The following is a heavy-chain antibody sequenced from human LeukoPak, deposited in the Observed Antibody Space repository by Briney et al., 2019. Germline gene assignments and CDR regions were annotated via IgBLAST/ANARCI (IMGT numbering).Heavy chain of an antibody. Sequence: GGSLRLSCAASGFTFSSYWMSWVRQAPGKGLEWVANIKQDGSEKYYVDSVKGRFTISRDIAKNSLYLQMNSLRAEDTAVYYCAKDLPADPYYYGMDVWGQGTTVTVSS. CDR1: GFTFSSYW. J-gene: IGHJ6*02. V-gene: IGHV3-7*01. CDR3: AKDLPADPYYYGMDV. CDR2: IKQDGSEK.